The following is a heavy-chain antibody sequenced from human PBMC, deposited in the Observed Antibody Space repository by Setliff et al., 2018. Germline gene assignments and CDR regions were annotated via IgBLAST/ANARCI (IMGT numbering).Heavy chain of an antibody. D-gene: IGHD1-1*01. CDR1: GGTFSDYY. Sequence: PSETLSLTCAASGGTFSDYYWTWIRQPPGKGLEWIGEINHSGSSNYNPSLKSRVTISVDTSKNQFSLKLRSVTAADTAVYYCARTGTYRYFDYWGQGALVTVSS. J-gene: IGHJ4*02. CDR2: INHSGSS. CDR3: ARTGTYRYFDY. V-gene: IGHV4-34*01.